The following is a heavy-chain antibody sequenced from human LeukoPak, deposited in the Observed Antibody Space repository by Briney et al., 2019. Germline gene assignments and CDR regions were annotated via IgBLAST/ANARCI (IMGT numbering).Heavy chain of an antibody. Sequence: GGSLRLSCAASGFTFSSYGMHWVRQAPGKGLERISYISDSSSTIYYADSVKGRFTISRDNAKNSLYLQMNSLGAEDTAVYYCARDAYYGSGKSDLWGQGTLVTVSS. CDR3: ARDAYYGSGKSDL. CDR2: ISDSSSTI. CDR1: GFTFSSYG. J-gene: IGHJ5*02. D-gene: IGHD3-10*01. V-gene: IGHV3-48*04.